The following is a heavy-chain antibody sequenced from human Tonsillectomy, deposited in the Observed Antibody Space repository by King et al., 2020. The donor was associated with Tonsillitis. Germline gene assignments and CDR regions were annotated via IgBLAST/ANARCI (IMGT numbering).Heavy chain of an antibody. CDR1: GGSISSGPFY. V-gene: IGHV4-61*02. D-gene: IGHD5-18*01. J-gene: IGHJ4*02. CDR2: IFASGST. Sequence: QLQESGPGLVKPSQTLSLTCAVSGGSISSGPFYWSWIRQPAGKDLEWIGRIFASGSTNYNPSLKSRVTMSVDTSKNQFSLKLRSVTAADTAVYYCAGGYSHDYWGQGTLVTVPS. CDR3: AGGYSHDY.